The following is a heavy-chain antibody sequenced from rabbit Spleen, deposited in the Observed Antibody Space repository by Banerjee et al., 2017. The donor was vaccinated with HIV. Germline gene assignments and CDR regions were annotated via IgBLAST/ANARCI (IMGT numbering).Heavy chain of an antibody. CDR2: IDAGSSGFT. CDR1: GFSFGDRDV. J-gene: IGHJ6*01. CDR3: ARDTSTSFSSYGMDL. D-gene: IGHD1-1*01. Sequence: QEQLVESGGGLVQPTGSLTLTCKASGFSFGDRDVMCWVRQAPGKGLEWIVCIDAGSSGFTYFATWAKGRFTCSKTSSTTVTLQMTRLTAADTATYFCARDTSTSFSSYGMDLWGPGTLVTVS. V-gene: IGHV1S45*01.